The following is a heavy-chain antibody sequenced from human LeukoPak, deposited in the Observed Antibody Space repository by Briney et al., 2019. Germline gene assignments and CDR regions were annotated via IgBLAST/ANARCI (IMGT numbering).Heavy chain of an antibody. Sequence: ASVKVSCKASGYTFTSYDINWVRQATGQGLEGMGWMNPNSGNTGYAQKFQGRVTMTRNTSISTAYMELSSLRSEDTAVYYCARSVSSGYYYNWFDPWGQGTLVTVSS. CDR3: ARSVSSGYYYNWFDP. V-gene: IGHV1-8*01. J-gene: IGHJ5*02. CDR2: MNPNSGNT. CDR1: GYTFTSYD. D-gene: IGHD3-22*01.